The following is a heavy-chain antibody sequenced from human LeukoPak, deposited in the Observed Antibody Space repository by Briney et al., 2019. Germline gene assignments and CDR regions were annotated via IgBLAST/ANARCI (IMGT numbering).Heavy chain of an antibody. J-gene: IGHJ4*02. CDR1: GYSFTSYW. Sequence: GESLKISCKGSGYSFTSYWISWVRQMPGKGLEWMGRIDPSDSYTNYSPSFQGHVTISADKSISTAYLQWGSLKASDTAMYYCARSDGYCSSTSCYGEFDYWGQGTLVTVSS. D-gene: IGHD2-2*03. V-gene: IGHV5-10-1*01. CDR2: IDPSDSYT. CDR3: ARSDGYCSSTSCYGEFDY.